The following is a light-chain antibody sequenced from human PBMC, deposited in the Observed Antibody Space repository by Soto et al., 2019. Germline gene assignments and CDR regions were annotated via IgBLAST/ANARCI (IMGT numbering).Light chain of an antibody. J-gene: IGLJ2*01. CDR3: SSYTSSSTLL. Sequence: QSVLTQPASVSGSPGQSITISCTGTSSDVGGYNYVSWYQQHPGKAPKLMIYDVXNRPSGVSNRFSGSKSGNTASLTISGXXXXXXXXYYCSSYTSSSTLLFGGGTKLTVL. V-gene: IGLV2-14*01. CDR1: SSDVGGYNY. CDR2: DVX.